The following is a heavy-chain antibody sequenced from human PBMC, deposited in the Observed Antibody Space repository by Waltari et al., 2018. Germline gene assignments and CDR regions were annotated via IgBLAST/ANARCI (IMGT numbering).Heavy chain of an antibody. V-gene: IGHV1-3*01. J-gene: IGHJ3*02. CDR1: GYTFTSYA. CDR2: INAGNGNT. Sequence: QVQLVQSGAEVKKPGASVKVSCKASGYTFTSYAMHWVRQAPGQRLEWMGWINAGNGNTKYSQKFQGRVTSTRDTSASTAYMELSSRRSEDTAVYYCARVEGAAGLDIWGQGTMVTVSS. CDR3: ARVEGAAGLDI. D-gene: IGHD3-16*01.